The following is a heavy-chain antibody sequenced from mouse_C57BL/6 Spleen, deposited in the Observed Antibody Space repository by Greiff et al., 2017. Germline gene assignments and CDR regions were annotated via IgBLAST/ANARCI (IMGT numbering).Heavy chain of an antibody. CDR2: ISYSGST. J-gene: IGHJ2*01. CDR3: ARGLGRFDY. Sequence: DVMLVESGPGMVKPSQSLSLTCTVTGYSITSGYDWHWIRHFPGNKLEWMGYISYSGSTNYNPNLKSRISITHDTSKNHFSLKLNSVTTEDTATYYCARGLGRFDYWGQGTTLTVSS. V-gene: IGHV3-1*01. D-gene: IGHD4-1*01. CDR1: GYSITSGYD.